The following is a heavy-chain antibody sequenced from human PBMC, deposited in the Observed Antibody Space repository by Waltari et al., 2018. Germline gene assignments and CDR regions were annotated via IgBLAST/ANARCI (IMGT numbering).Heavy chain of an antibody. D-gene: IGHD4-17*01. CDR1: GYTFSNYG. CDR2: ISSYNGNT. V-gene: IGHV1-18*01. Sequence: QVQVLQSGAEVKKPGASVKVSCKASGYTFSNYGITWVRQAPGQGLEWMGWISSYNGNTKDAQKVQDRVTMTTDTSTGTAYLDLRSLRSEDTAVYYCAGGGIRGMDVWGQGTTVTVSS. CDR3: AGGGIRGMDV. J-gene: IGHJ6*02.